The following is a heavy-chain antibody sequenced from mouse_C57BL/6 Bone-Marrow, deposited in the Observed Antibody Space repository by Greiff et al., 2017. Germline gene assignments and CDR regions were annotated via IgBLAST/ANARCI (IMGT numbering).Heavy chain of an antibody. Sequence: VQLKQSGPVLVKPGASVKMSCKASGYTFTDYYMHWVKQKPGKGLEWIGEIYPGSGNTYYNEKFKGKATLTADTSSSEAYMQLSSLTSEDSAVYFCARALYDYEFAYWGQGGLVTVSA. D-gene: IGHD2-4*01. CDR3: RALYDYEFAY. V-gene: IGHV1-83*01. CDR1: YTFTDYYM. J-gene: IGHJ3*01. CDR2: YPGSGNTY.